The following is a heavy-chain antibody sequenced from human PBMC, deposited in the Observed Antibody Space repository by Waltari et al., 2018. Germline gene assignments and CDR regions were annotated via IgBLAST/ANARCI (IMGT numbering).Heavy chain of an antibody. CDR1: GYSISSGYY. CDR2: IYHSGST. CDR3: ARDLRDSSGYYYTGY. D-gene: IGHD3-22*01. V-gene: IGHV4-38-2*02. J-gene: IGHJ4*02. Sequence: QVQLQESGPGLVKPSETLSLTCAVSGYSISSGYYWGWIRQPPGKGLEWIGSIYHSGSTYYNPSLKSRVTISVDTSKNQFSLKLSSVTAADTAVYYCARDLRDSSGYYYTGYWGQGTLVTVSS.